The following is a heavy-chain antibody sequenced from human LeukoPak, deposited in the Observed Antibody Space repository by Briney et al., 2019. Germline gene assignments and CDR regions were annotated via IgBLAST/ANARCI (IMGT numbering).Heavy chain of an antibody. CDR3: ARRGDASSGWGDHDY. CDR2: IGGSGDKT. Sequence: GGSLRLSCAASGFTFSSYAMSWVRQAPGKGLEWVSTIGGSGDKTFYADSVKGRFTISRDNSKNTLHLQMSSLRGEDTALYYCARRGDASSGWGDHDYWGQGALVTVSS. V-gene: IGHV3-23*01. D-gene: IGHD6-19*01. CDR1: GFTFSSYA. J-gene: IGHJ4*02.